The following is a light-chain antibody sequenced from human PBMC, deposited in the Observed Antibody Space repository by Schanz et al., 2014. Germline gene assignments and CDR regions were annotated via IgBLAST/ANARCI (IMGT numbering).Light chain of an antibody. V-gene: IGLV2-11*01. J-gene: IGLJ2*01. Sequence: SALTQPRSVSGSPGQSVAISCSGTSSDVGAYNYVSWYRQYPGKAPKLIIYDVTKRPSGVPDRFSGSKSGTSASLAITGLQAEDEGDYYCCSYAGSYTLLFGGGTKLTVL. CDR2: DVT. CDR3: CSYAGSYTLL. CDR1: SSDVGAYNY.